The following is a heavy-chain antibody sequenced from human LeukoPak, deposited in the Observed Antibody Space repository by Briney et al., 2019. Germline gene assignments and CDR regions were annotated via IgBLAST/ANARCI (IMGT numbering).Heavy chain of an antibody. CDR1: GFTFSSYA. V-gene: IGHV3-23*01. CDR2: ISGPGGAP. J-gene: IGHJ4*02. Sequence: GGSLRLSCAASGFTFSSYAMTWVRQAPGKGLEWVSAISGPGGAPFYADSVKGRFTISRDDSKNTLYLQMNSLRGEDTAVYHCARDGGAAAAPLDYWGQGTLLTVSS. CDR3: ARDGGAAAAPLDY. D-gene: IGHD6-13*01.